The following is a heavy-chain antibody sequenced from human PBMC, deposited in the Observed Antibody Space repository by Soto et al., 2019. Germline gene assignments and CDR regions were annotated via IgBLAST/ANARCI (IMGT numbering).Heavy chain of an antibody. D-gene: IGHD3-10*01. CDR1: GYTFTGYY. J-gene: IGHJ6*02. CDR3: ARGVTMVRGVIMVYYYYGMDV. V-gene: IGHV1-2*02. CDR2: INPNSGGT. Sequence: ASVNVSCKASGYTFTGYYMHWVRQAPGQGLEWMGWINPNSGGTNYAQKFQGRVTMTRDTSISTAYMELSRLRSDDTAVYYCARGVTMVRGVIMVYYYYGMDVWGQGTTVTVSS.